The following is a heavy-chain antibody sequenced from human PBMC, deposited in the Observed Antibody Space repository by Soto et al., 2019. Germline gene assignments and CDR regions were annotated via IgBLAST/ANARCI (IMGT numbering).Heavy chain of an antibody. J-gene: IGHJ4*02. V-gene: IGHV4-39*01. CDR3: ARLTLIKITMLRGVIDY. Sequence: QLQLQESGPGLVKPSETLSLTCTVSGGSISRRSYYWGWIRQPPGMGLEWIGNIYYSGSTYYNPSLKSRVTISVDTSKNQFSLKLSSVTAADTAVYYCARLTLIKITMLRGVIDYWGQGTLVTVSS. D-gene: IGHD3-10*01. CDR1: GGSISRRSYY. CDR2: IYYSGST.